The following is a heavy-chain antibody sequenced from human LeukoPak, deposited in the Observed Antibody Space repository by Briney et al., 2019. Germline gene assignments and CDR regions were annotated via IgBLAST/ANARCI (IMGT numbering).Heavy chain of an antibody. J-gene: IGHJ5*02. V-gene: IGHV3-30*03. CDR2: VSYDGRNQ. Sequence: PRRSLRLSCAASGFTFSSYGMHWVRQAPGKGLEWVAAVSYDGRNQYYADSVKGRFTISRDSSKNTVYLQMSSLRAEDTAVYYCARDDCTTTTCHGSWGQGTLVTVSS. D-gene: IGHD2-2*01. CDR1: GFTFSSYG. CDR3: ARDDCTTTTCHGS.